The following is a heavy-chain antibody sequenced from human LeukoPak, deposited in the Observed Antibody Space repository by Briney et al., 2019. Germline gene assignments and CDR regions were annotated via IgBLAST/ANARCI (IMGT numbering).Heavy chain of an antibody. V-gene: IGHV4-34*01. CDR2: INHIGTS. CDR1: GGSFNGYH. J-gene: IGHJ6*03. Sequence: SETLSLTCNVSGGSFNGYHWTWIRQSPGKGLEWIAEINHIGTSNHNPSLKSRVTVSTDTSKNQFFLKLTSVTAADTALYYCARLVVTAPQYHYYMDVWGEGTTVTVSS. CDR3: ARLVVTAPQYHYYMDV. D-gene: IGHD2-21*02.